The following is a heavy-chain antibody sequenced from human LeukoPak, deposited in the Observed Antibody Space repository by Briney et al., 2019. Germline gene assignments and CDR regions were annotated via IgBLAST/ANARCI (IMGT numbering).Heavy chain of an antibody. V-gene: IGHV4-61*05. CDR2: IYYSGGT. Sequence: SETLSLTCTVSGGSISSSRYYWSWIRQPPGKGLEWIGYIYYSGGTNYNPSLKSRVTISVDTSKNQFSLKLSSVTAADTAVYYCARHPPNSGSWYYFDYWGQGTLVTVSS. D-gene: IGHD1-26*01. CDR3: ARHPPNSGSWYYFDY. CDR1: GGSISSSRYY. J-gene: IGHJ4*02.